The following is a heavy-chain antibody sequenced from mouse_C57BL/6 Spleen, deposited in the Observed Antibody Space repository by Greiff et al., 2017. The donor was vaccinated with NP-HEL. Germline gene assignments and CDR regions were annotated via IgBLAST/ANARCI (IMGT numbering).Heavy chain of an antibody. V-gene: IGHV2-6*03. J-gene: IGHJ3*01. Sequence: VKLMESGPGLVAPSQRLSITCTVSGFSLTSYGVHWVRQPPGKGLEWLVVIWSDGSTTYNSALKSRLSISKDNSKSQVFLKMNSLQTDDTAMYYCASGEGYEYDEGFAYWGQGTLVTVSA. D-gene: IGHD2-4*01. CDR2: IWSDGST. CDR1: GFSLTSYG. CDR3: ASGEGYEYDEGFAY.